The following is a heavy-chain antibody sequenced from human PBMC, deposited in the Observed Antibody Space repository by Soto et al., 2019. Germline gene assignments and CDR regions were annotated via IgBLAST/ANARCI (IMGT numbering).Heavy chain of an antibody. CDR3: TRLSGITMVRGVIMPDLGY. Sequence: EVQLVESGGGLVQPGGSLKLSCAASGFTFSGSAMHWVRQASGKGLEWVGRIRSKANSYATAYAASVKGRFTISRDDSKNTAYLQMNSLKTEDTAVYYCTRLSGITMVRGVIMPDLGYWGQGTLVTVSS. CDR2: IRSKANSYAT. D-gene: IGHD3-10*01. CDR1: GFTFSGSA. J-gene: IGHJ4*02. V-gene: IGHV3-73*02.